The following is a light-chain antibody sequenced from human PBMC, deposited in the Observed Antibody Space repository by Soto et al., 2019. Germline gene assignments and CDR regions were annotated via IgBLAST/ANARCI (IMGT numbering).Light chain of an antibody. Sequence: QSVLTQPPSASGTPGQRVTISCSGSSSNIGSNYVYWYQQLPGTAPKLLIYSNNQRPSGVPDRFSGSKSGTSASLAISGLRSEDEADYYCAAWDDSLSGWVFGGGTKVTLL. CDR3: AAWDDSLSGWV. J-gene: IGLJ3*02. V-gene: IGLV1-47*02. CDR1: SSNIGSNY. CDR2: SNN.